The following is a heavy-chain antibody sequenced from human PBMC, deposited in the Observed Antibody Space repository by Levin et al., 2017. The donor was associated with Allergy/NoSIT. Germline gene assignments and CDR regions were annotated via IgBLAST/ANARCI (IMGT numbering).Heavy chain of an antibody. J-gene: IGHJ4*02. Sequence: PGGSLRLSCAASGFNFSNYWMNWVRQAPGKGLEWVANIKQDGNEKYYVDSVTGRFSISRDNTKNSLYLQMNSLRAEDTAVYYCVRLEYYAFWSGYYTSFDYWGQGILVTVSS. V-gene: IGHV3-7*01. CDR2: IKQDGNEK. CDR3: VRLEYYAFWSGYYTSFDY. D-gene: IGHD3-3*01. CDR1: GFNFSNYW.